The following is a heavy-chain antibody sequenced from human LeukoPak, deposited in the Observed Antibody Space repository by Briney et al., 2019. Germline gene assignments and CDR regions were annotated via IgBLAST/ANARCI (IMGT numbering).Heavy chain of an antibody. D-gene: IGHD3-16*01. V-gene: IGHV3-30*18. CDR1: GFTFSSYG. Sequence: TGGSLRLSCAASGFTFSSYGRHWVRQAPGKGLEWLAVISHDGSNKYYADSVKGRITISRDNSMNTLYLQMNSLRVEDTAVYYCAKVRWGSDNALDSWGQGTLVTVSS. CDR3: AKVRWGSDNALDS. CDR2: ISHDGSNK. J-gene: IGHJ4*02.